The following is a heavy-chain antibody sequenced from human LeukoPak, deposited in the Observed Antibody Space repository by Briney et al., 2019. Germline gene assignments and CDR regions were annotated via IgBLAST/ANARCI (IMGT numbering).Heavy chain of an antibody. CDR2: IYSGGST. V-gene: IGHV3-66*01. D-gene: IGHD6-19*01. CDR3: ARLAAIAVAGTHFDY. CDR1: GFTVSSNY. J-gene: IGHJ4*02. Sequence: GGSLRLSCAASGFTVSSNYMSWVRQAPGKGLEWVSVIYSGGSTYFADSVKGRFTISRDNSKNTLYLQMNSLRAEDTAVYYCARLAAIAVAGTHFDYWGQGTLVTVSS.